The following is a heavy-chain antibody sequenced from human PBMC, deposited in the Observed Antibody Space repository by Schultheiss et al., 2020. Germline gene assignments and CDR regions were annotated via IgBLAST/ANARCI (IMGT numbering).Heavy chain of an antibody. CDR1: GVSISSYY. CDR2: IYYSGTT. Sequence: SETLSLTCTVSGVSISSYYWGWIRQPPGKGLEWIGSIYYSGTTYYNPSLKSRVTISVNTSKNQVSLKLSSVTAADTAVYYCASCGGVIVPTYYYMDVWGKGTTVTVSS. D-gene: IGHD3-16*02. J-gene: IGHJ6*03. CDR3: ASCGGVIVPTYYYMDV. V-gene: IGHV4-39*01.